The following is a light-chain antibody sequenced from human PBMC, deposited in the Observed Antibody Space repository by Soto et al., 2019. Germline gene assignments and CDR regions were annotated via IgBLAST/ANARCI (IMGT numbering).Light chain of an antibody. CDR3: QHFVNSLTWK. CDR2: DAS. V-gene: IGKV3-11*01. CDR1: QRVNPY. J-gene: IGKJ1*01. Sequence: IVLTQSPATLSLSPGERATLSCRASQRVNPYVAWYQQKPGQAPRLLIYDASNRATGIPARFSGSGSGADLALTISSLEPEDFAVYYCQHFVNSLTWKVGQGTKVDI.